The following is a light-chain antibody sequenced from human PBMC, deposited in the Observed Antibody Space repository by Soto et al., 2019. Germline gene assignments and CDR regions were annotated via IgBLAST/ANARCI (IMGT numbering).Light chain of an antibody. V-gene: IGLV2-14*01. CDR2: GVS. J-gene: IGLJ2*01. CDR1: SSDVGGYNY. CDR3: CSYTSFSTVV. Sequence: QSALTQPASVSGSPGQSITISCTGTSSDVGGYNYVSWYQHHPDKAPKLILFGVSDRPSGVSLRFSGSKSGNTASLTISGLQAEDAAEYYCCSYTSFSTVVFGGGTKVTVL.